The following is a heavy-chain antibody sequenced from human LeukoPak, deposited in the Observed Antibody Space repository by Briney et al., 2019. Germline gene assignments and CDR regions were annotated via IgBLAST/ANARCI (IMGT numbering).Heavy chain of an antibody. CDR1: GGTFISYA. CDR3: ARDAEDSSGYSLDY. Sequence: GASVKVSCKASGGTFISYAISWVRQAPGQGLEWMGRIIPIIGIANYAQKFQGRVTITTDKSTSTAYMELSSLRSEDTAVYYCARDAEDSSGYSLDYWGQGTLVTVSS. V-gene: IGHV1-69*04. D-gene: IGHD3-22*01. CDR2: IIPIIGIA. J-gene: IGHJ4*02.